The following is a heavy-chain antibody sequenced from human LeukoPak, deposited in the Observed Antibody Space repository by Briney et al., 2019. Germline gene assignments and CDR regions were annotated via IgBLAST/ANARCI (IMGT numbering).Heavy chain of an antibody. V-gene: IGHV1-2*06. CDR1: GYTFTGYY. D-gene: IGHD6-13*01. J-gene: IGHJ5*02. CDR3: ARGRRIAAAGKIWFDP. CDR2: INPNSGGT. Sequence: ASVKVSRKASGYTFTGYYMHWVRQAPGQGLEWMGRINPNSGGTNYAQKFQGRVTMTRDTSISTAYMELSRLRSDDTAVYYCARGRRIAAAGKIWFDPWGQGTLVTVSS.